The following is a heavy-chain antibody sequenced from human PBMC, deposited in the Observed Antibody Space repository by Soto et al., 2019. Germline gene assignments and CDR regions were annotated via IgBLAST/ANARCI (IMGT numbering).Heavy chain of an antibody. J-gene: IGHJ6*02. CDR3: ARQDPWAYYYYGMDV. D-gene: IGHD3-16*01. CDR1: GFTFSSYW. CDR2: INSDGSST. Sequence: PGGSLRLSCAASGFTFSSYWMHWVRQAPGKGLVWVSRINSDGSSTSYADSVKGRFTISRDNAKNTLYLQMNSLRAEDTAVYYCARQDPWAYYYYGMDVWGQGTTVTVSS. V-gene: IGHV3-74*01.